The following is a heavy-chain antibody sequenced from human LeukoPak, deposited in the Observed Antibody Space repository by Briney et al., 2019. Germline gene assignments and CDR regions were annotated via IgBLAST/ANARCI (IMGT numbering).Heavy chain of an antibody. J-gene: IGHJ4*02. CDR3: ARDLSFYGSGSQYYFDY. V-gene: IGHV1-69*05. CDR1: GGTFNSYA. CDR2: IIPIFGTA. D-gene: IGHD3-10*01. Sequence: SVKVSCKASGGTFNSYAISWVRQAPGQGREWMGRIIPIFGTANYEQKFQGRVTITTDESTSTAYMELSSLRSEDTAVYYCARDLSFYGSGSQYYFDYWGQGTLVTVSS.